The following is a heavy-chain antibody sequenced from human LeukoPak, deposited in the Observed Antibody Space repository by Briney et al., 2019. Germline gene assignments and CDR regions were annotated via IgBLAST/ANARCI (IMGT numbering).Heavy chain of an antibody. CDR2: FDPEDGET. J-gene: IGHJ4*02. CDR1: GYTLTELS. CDR3: ARNPMGTGGLWFGEFLVFDY. Sequence: ASVKVSCKVSGYTLTELSMHWVRQAPGKGLEWMGGFDPEDGETIYAQKFQGRVTMTTDTSTSTAYMELRSLRSDDTAVYYCARNPMGTGGLWFGEFLVFDYWGQGTLVTVSS. D-gene: IGHD3-10*01. V-gene: IGHV1-24*01.